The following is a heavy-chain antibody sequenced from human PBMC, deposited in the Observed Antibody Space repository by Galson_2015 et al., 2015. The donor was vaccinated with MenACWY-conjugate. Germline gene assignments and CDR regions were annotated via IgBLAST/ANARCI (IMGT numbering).Heavy chain of an antibody. V-gene: IGHV5-51*01. CDR3: ARHHVNTAVFLDS. D-gene: IGHD5-18*01. Sequence: QSGAEVKKPGESLKISCKGTGYSFTNYWIAWVRQMPGKGLEWMGLIDPVDSNTRYSPSFQGQVTISADKSISTAYLQWTSLRASDTAMYYCARHHVNTAVFLDSWGQGTLVTVSS. J-gene: IGHJ4*02. CDR2: IDPVDSNT. CDR1: GYSFTNYW.